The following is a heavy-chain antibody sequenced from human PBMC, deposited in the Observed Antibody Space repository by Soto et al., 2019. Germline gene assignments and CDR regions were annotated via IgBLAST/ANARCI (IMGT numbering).Heavy chain of an antibody. D-gene: IGHD6-19*01. CDR1: GGSISSSSYY. CDR2: IYYSGST. J-gene: IGHJ4*02. V-gene: IGHV4-39*01. Sequence: SETLSLTCTVSGGSISSSSYYWGWIRQPPGKGLEWIGSIYYSGSTYYNPSLKSRVTISVDTSKNQFSLKLSSVTAADTAVYYCARLLRLIAVAGTRFDYWGQGTLVTVSS. CDR3: ARLLRLIAVAGTRFDY.